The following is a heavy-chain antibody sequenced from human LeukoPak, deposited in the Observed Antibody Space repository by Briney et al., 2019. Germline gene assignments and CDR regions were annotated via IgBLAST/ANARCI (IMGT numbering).Heavy chain of an antibody. D-gene: IGHD3-22*01. CDR2: ISSSSSYI. V-gene: IGHV3-21*01. CDR1: GFTLSSYS. Sequence: PGGSLRLSCAASGFTLSSYSMNWVRQAPGKGLEWVSSISSSSSYIYYADSVKGRFTISRDNAKNSLYLQMNSLRAEDTAVYYCAREAGWYYYDSSGPNWFDPWGQGTLVTVSS. CDR3: AREAGWYYYDSSGPNWFDP. J-gene: IGHJ5*02.